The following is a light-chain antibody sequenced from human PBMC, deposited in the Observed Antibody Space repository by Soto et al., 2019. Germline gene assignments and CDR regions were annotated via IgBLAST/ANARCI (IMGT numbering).Light chain of an antibody. CDR2: WAS. J-gene: IGKJ1*01. CDR3: QQYYSTPPT. CDR1: QSILYSSNNKNY. V-gene: IGKV4-1*01. Sequence: DIVMTQSPDSLAVSLGERATINCRSSQSILYSSNNKNYLAWYQRKPGQPPKLLIYWASTRESGVPDRFSGGGSGTDFTRTISSLQAEDVAVYYCQQYYSTPPTFGQGTKVEIK.